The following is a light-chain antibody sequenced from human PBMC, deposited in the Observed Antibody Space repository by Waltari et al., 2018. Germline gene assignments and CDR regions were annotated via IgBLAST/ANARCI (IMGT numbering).Light chain of an antibody. CDR2: GND. CDR1: SSNIGSNT. J-gene: IGLJ1*01. Sequence: QPVLTQPPSASGTPGQRVTISCSGSSSNIGSNTVTWYQQLPGTAPKLLIYGNDHRPSGVPDRFSGSKSDTSASLAISGLQSEDEAEYYCAAWDDSLNGLYVFGTGTEVTVL. CDR3: AAWDDSLNGLYV. V-gene: IGLV1-44*01.